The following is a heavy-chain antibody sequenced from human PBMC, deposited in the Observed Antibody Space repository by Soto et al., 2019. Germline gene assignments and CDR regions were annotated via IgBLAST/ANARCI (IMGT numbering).Heavy chain of an antibody. CDR1: GFTFSSYG. V-gene: IGHV3-33*01. CDR2: IWYDGSNK. D-gene: IGHD3-3*01. Sequence: PGGSLRLSCAASGFTFSSYGMHWVRQAPGKGLEWVAVIWYDGSNKNYADSVKGRFTISRDNSKNTLYLQMNSLRAEDTPVYYCARDTSQVTIYYYYSGMDVGGKGTTVTVSS. CDR3: ARDTSQVTIYYYYSGMDV. J-gene: IGHJ6*04.